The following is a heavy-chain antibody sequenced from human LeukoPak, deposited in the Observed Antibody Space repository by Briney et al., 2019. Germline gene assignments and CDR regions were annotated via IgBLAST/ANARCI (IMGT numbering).Heavy chain of an antibody. CDR1: GLTFSTYW. V-gene: IGHV3-74*01. J-gene: IGHJ4*02. Sequence: LVGSLRLSCAASGLTFSTYWMHWVRQAPGKGLVWVSRINSDGRSTTYADFVKGRFTISRDNAKNTLYLQMNSLRAEDTAVYYCAREGTSGWYYFDYWGQGTLVAVSS. D-gene: IGHD6-19*01. CDR2: INSDGRST. CDR3: AREGTSGWYYFDY.